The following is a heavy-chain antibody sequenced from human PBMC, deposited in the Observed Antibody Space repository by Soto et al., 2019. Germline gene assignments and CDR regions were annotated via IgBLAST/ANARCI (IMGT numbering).Heavy chain of an antibody. D-gene: IGHD3-3*01. CDR1: GYTFTSYD. V-gene: IGHV1-8*01. CDR3: ARGRRITIFGVVITAKNWFVP. CDR2: MNPNSGNT. Sequence: ASVKVSCKASGYTFTSYDINWVRQATGQGLEWMGWMNPNSGNTGYAQKFQGRVTMTRNTSISTAYMELSSLRSEDTAVYYCARGRRITIFGVVITAKNWFVPWGQGTLVTVSS. J-gene: IGHJ5*02.